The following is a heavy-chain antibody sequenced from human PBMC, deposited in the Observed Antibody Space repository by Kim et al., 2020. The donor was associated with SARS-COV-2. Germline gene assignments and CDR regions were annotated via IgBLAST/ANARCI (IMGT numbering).Heavy chain of an antibody. D-gene: IGHD3-10*01. Sequence: GGSLRLSCAASGFTFSSYGMHWVRQAPGKGLEWVAVIWYDGSNKYYADSVKGRFTISRDNSKNTLYLQMNSLRAEDTAVYYCAREGHGWFGSGHFDYCGQGTLVTVSS. J-gene: IGHJ4*02. CDR1: GFTFSSYG. V-gene: IGHV3-33*01. CDR2: IWYDGSNK. CDR3: AREGHGWFGSGHFDY.